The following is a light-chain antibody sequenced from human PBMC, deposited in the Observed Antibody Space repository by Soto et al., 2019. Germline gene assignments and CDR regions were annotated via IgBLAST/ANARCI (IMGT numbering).Light chain of an antibody. Sequence: EIVLTQSPATLSLSPGERATLSCRASQSVSSYLAWYQQKPGQAPRLLIYDASSRATGIPARFSGSGSGTDFTLTISILEPEDVAVYYCQQRSNWPAVTFGPGTKVEIK. CDR2: DAS. CDR1: QSVSSY. V-gene: IGKV3-11*01. J-gene: IGKJ3*01. CDR3: QQRSNWPAVT.